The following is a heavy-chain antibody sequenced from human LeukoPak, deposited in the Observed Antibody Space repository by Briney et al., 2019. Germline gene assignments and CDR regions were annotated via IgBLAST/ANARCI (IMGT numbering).Heavy chain of an antibody. CDR2: ISAYNGNT. D-gene: IGHD3-10*01. CDR3: ARVWFGPLRFSAFDI. V-gene: IGHV1-18*01. Sequence: ASVKVSCKASGYTFTRYGISWVRQAPGQGLEWMGWISAYNGNTNYAQKLQGRVTMTTDTSTSTAYMELRRLRSDDTAVYYCARVWFGPLRFSAFDIWGQGTMVTVSS. CDR1: GYTFTRYG. J-gene: IGHJ3*02.